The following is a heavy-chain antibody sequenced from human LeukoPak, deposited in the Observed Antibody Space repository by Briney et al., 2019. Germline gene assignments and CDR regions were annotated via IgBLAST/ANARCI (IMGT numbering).Heavy chain of an antibody. J-gene: IGHJ4*02. CDR2: IGGDGIA. CDR3: AKDRANWAIDD. V-gene: IGHV3-69-1*01. D-gene: IGHD3-16*01. Sequence: GESLRLSCVDSGFTFTDHPMNWVRQAPGKGLEWISYIGGDGIAFYADSVKGRFTASKDDARKSMYLQMNSLRVEDTAVYYCAKDRANWAIDDWGQGTQVTVSS. CDR1: GFTFTDHP.